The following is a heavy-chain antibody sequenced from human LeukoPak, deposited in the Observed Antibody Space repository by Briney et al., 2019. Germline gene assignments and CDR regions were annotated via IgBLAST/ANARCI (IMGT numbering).Heavy chain of an antibody. J-gene: IGHJ3*02. CDR1: GFTFNSYA. CDR2: ISGSSGGT. Sequence: GGSLRLSCAASGFTFNSYAMSWVRQAPEKGLEWVATISGSSGGTYYADSVKGRFTISRHDSKNTLYLQMNSLRAEDTALYYCARIGVYGDSFDIWGQGTMVTVSS. D-gene: IGHD2-8*01. CDR3: ARIGVYGDSFDI. V-gene: IGHV3-23*01.